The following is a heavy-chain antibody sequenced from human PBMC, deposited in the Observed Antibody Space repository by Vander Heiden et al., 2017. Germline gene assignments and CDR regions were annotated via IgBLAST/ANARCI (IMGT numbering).Heavy chain of an antibody. Sequence: EVQLLESGGGLVQPGESLRPSWAASAFTFSGYVMSWVRQAPGKGLEWVSTVSGTGDSTYYADSVKGRFTISRDNSKNRLYLQMNSLRAEDTAVYYCAKDRDIVVVPATIGNWGQGTLVTVSS. CDR2: VSGTGDST. D-gene: IGHD2-2*01. CDR3: AKDRDIVVVPATIGN. CDR1: AFTFSGYV. V-gene: IGHV3-23*01. J-gene: IGHJ4*02.